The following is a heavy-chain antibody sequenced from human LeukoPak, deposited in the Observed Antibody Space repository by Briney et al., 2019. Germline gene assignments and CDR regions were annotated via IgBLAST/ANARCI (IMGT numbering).Heavy chain of an antibody. J-gene: IGHJ4*02. CDR2: ISYDGSNK. V-gene: IGHV3-30*18. Sequence: PGRSLRLSCAASGFTFSSYGMHWVRQAPGKGLEWVAVISYDGSNKYYADSVKGRFTISRDNSKNTLYLQMNSLRAEDTAVYYCAKDQSPFDYGEPYFDYWGQGTLVTVSS. D-gene: IGHD4-17*01. CDR1: GFTFSSYG. CDR3: AKDQSPFDYGEPYFDY.